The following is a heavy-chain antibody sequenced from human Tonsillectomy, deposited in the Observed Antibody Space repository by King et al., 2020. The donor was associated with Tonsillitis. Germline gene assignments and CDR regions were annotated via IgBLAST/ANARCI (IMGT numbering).Heavy chain of an antibody. CDR1: GISFSSYA. CDR2: ISGNGGST. J-gene: IGHJ2*01. Sequence: VQLVESGGGLVQPGGSLRLSCAASGISFSSYAMSWVRQAPGKGLEWVSGISGNGGSTHYADSVKGRFSISRDNSKNTLYLQMNSLRAEDTAIYYCTKRGYLDSSSYRDWFFDLWGRGTLVTVSS. V-gene: IGHV3-23*04. D-gene: IGHD6-13*01. CDR3: TKRGYLDSSSYRDWFFDL.